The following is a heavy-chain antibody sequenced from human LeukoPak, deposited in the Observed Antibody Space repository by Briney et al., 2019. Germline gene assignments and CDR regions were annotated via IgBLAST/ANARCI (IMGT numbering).Heavy chain of an antibody. CDR3: ARDNSDYGDYGVDY. CDR2: IIPIFGTA. J-gene: IGHJ4*02. D-gene: IGHD4-17*01. V-gene: IGHV1-69*13. CDR1: GGTFSSYA. Sequence: SVKVSCKASGGTFSSYAISWVRQAPGQGLEWMGGIIPIFGTANYAQKFQGRVTITADESTSTAYVELSSLRSEDTAVYYCARDNSDYGDYGVDYWGQGTLVTVSS.